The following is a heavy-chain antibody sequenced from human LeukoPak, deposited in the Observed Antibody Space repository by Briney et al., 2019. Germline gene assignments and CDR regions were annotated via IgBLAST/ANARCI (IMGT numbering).Heavy chain of an antibody. CDR1: GGSISSGSYY. D-gene: IGHD6-13*01. CDR3: ARELRIAAVGSRVDGMDV. J-gene: IGHJ6*02. V-gene: IGHV4-61*01. Sequence: SQTLSLTCTVSGGSISSGSYYWSWIRQPPGKGLEWIGYIYYSGSTNYNPSLKSRVTISVDTSKNQFSLKLSSVTAADTAVYYCARELRIAAVGSRVDGMDVWGQGTTVTVSS. CDR2: IYYSGST.